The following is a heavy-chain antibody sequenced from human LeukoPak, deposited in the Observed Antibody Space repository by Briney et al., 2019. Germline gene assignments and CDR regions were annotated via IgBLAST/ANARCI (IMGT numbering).Heavy chain of an antibody. Sequence: GESLRLSCAASGFTFSSYAMSWVRQPPGKGLEWVSVISGSGGSTYYADFVKGRFTISRDNSKNTLYLQMNSLRAEDTAVYYCAKSIGSGSYYGGDYWGQGTLVTVSS. CDR2: ISGSGGST. D-gene: IGHD3-22*01. CDR3: AKSIGSGSYYGGDY. CDR1: GFTFSSYA. J-gene: IGHJ4*02. V-gene: IGHV3-23*01.